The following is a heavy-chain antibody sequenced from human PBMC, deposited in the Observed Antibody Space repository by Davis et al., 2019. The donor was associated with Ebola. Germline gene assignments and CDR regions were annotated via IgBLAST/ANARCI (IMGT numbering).Heavy chain of an antibody. CDR1: GYSFTSYW. J-gene: IGHJ5*02. CDR2: IYPGDSDT. CDR3: ARSRYCSGGSCYPLSWFDP. Sequence: KVSCKGSGYSFTSYWIGWVRQMPGKGLEWMGIIYPGDSDTRYSPSFQGQVTISADKSISTAYLKWSSRKASDTAMYYCARSRYCSGGSCYPLSWFDPWGQGTLVTVSS. D-gene: IGHD2-15*01. V-gene: IGHV5-51*01.